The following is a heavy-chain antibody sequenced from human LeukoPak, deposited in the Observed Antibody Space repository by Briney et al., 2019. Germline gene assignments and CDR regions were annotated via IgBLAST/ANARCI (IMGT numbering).Heavy chain of an antibody. CDR3: ARHWDEEGSGSYYRWFDP. D-gene: IGHD3-10*01. J-gene: IGHJ5*02. V-gene: IGHV4-59*08. CDR1: GGSISSYY. CDR2: IYYSGST. Sequence: PSETLSLTCTVSGGSISSYYWSWIRQPPGKGLEWIGYIYYSGSTNYNPSLKSRVTISVDTSKNQFSLKLSSVTAADTAVYYCARHWDEEGSGSYYRWFDPWGQGTLVTVSS.